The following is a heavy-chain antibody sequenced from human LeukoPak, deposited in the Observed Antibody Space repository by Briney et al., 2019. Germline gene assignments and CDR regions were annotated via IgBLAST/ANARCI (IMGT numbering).Heavy chain of an antibody. CDR1: GFTFSCYV. J-gene: IGHJ4*02. V-gene: IGHV3-23*01. CDR2: ISGSGGST. CDR3: AKSARRMVAASGCDY. Sequence: GGSLRLSCAASGFTFSCYVMSWVRQAAGKGLERVSAISGSGGSTYYADSVKCRFTITRANSKTTLYLQMHSLRAEDTAVYYCAKSARRMVAASGCDYWGQGTLVTVSS. D-gene: IGHD6-13*01.